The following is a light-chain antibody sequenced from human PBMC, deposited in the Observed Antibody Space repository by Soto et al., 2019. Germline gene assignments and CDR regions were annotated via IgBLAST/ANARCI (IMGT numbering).Light chain of an antibody. J-gene: IGKJ2*01. V-gene: IGKV3-20*01. CDR1: QSISSY. CDR2: GAS. CDR3: QQYGSSPFT. Sequence: EIVLTQSPGTLSLSPGERATLPCRASQSISSYLAWYQQKPGQAPRLLISGASTRATGIPDRFSGSGSGTDFTLTISRLEPEDFAVYYCQQYGSSPFTFGHGTNLEIK.